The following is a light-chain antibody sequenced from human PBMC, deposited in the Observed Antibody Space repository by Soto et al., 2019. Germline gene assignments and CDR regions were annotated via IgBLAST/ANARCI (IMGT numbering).Light chain of an antibody. J-gene: IGKJ4*01. CDR3: QHCSDFPLT. V-gene: IGKV1D-13*01. CDR1: QGIGSA. Sequence: AIQLTQSPSSLSASVGDRVTITCRASQGIGSALAWYQQKPGKAPKLLIYDASSLDSGVPSRFRGSGSGADFTLTISSMQPEDFVTYFCQHCSDFPLTFGGGTKVDIK. CDR2: DAS.